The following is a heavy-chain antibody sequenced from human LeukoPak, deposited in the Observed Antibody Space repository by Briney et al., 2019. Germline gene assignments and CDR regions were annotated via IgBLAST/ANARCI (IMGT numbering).Heavy chain of an antibody. CDR1: GLSFSSYG. D-gene: IGHD6-19*01. CDR3: VIERAGAFEN. CDR2: IQYDGSNK. J-gene: IGHJ4*02. V-gene: IGHV3-30*12. Sequence: PGGSLRLSCAASGLSFSSYGMHWVRQAPGKGLEWVAFIQYDGSNKFYADSVKGRFTISRDNSKNTLYLQMNSLKIEDTAMYYCVIERAGAFENWGQGTLVTVSS.